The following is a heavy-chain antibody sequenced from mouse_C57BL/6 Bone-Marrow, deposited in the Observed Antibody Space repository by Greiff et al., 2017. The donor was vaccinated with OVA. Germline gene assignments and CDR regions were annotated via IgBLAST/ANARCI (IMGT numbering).Heavy chain of an antibody. CDR2: IDPSDSYT. CDR1: GYTFTSYW. D-gene: IGHD1-1*01. CDR3: ARDTTVVACRRYFDV. V-gene: IGHV1-50*01. J-gene: IGHJ1*03. Sequence: QVQLQQSGAELVKPGASVKLSCKASGYTFTSYWMQWVKQRPGQGLEWIGKIDPSDSYTNYNQKFKDKATLTVDTSSSTAYMQLSSLTSEDSAVYYCARDTTVVACRRYFDVWGTGTTVTVSS.